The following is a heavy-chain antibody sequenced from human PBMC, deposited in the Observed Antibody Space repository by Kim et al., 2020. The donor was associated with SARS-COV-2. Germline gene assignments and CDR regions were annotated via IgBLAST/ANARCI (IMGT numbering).Heavy chain of an antibody. Sequence: GRFTSARDNAKNSLYLQMNSLRAEDTAVYYCARALVYYYDSSGPFDAFDIWGQGTMVTVSS. V-gene: IGHV3-11*05. J-gene: IGHJ3*02. D-gene: IGHD3-22*01. CDR3: ARALVYYYDSSGPFDAFDI.